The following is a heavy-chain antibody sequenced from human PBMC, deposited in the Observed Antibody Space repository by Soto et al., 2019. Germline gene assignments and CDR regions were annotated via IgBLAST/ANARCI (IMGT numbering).Heavy chain of an antibody. CDR1: GFSVSAYY. CDR3: ATGQQVRMADI. J-gene: IGHJ3*02. CDR2: ISGDSVDT. Sequence: QVQLLESGGGLVKPGGSLRLSCAASGFSVSAYYMGWIRQPPGKGLEWISYISGDSVDTNHADSVKGRFTISRDNAKNSLYLQMNSLRADHTAVYFCATGQQVRMADIWGQGTMVTVSS. V-gene: IGHV3-11*03. D-gene: IGHD6-13*01.